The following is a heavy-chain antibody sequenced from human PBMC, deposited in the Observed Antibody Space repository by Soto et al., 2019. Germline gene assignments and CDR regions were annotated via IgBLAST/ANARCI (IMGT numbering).Heavy chain of an antibody. CDR3: ARTDCSSTSCYTAYYYYGMDV. CDR2: ISYDGSNK. V-gene: IGHV3-30-3*01. CDR1: GVTFSSYA. Sequence: GAVRLSCAASGVTFSSYAMHWVRQAPCKGLEWVAVISYDGSNKYYADSVKGRFTISRDNSKNTLYLQMNSLRAEDTAAYYCARTDCSSTSCYTAYYYYGMDVWGQGTTVTVSS. D-gene: IGHD2-2*02. J-gene: IGHJ6*02.